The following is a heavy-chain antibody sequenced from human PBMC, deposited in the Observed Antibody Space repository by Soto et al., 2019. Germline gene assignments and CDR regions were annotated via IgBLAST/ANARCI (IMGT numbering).Heavy chain of an antibody. CDR2: IKSKTDGGTT. V-gene: IGHV3-15*07. CDR3: TWWELPPAYYYYGMDV. Sequence: EVQLVESGGGLVKPGGSLRLSCAASGFTFSNAWMNWVRQAPGKGLEWVGRIKSKTDGGTTDYAAPVKGRFTISIDDSKNTLYLQMNSLKTEDTAVYYCTWWELPPAYYYYGMDVWGQGTTVTVSS. J-gene: IGHJ6*02. D-gene: IGHD1-26*01. CDR1: GFTFSNAW.